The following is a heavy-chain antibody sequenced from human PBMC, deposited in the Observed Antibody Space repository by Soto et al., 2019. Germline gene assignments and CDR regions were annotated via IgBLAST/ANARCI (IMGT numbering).Heavy chain of an antibody. D-gene: IGHD3-22*01. V-gene: IGHV3-9*01. CDR3: AKDTQIYYDSSGYYDYYYGMDV. Sequence: GGSLRLSCVASGIALEDYAMHWVRQVPGQGLEWVSGISWNSGSIGYADSVKGRFTISRDNAKNSLYLQMNSLRAEDTALYYCAKDTQIYYDSSGYYDYYYGMDVWGQGTTVTVSS. J-gene: IGHJ6*02. CDR1: GIALEDYA. CDR2: ISWNSGSI.